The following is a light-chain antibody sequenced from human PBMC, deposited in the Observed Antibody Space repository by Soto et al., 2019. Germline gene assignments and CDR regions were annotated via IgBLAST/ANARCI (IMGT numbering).Light chain of an antibody. CDR1: QDVNIY. CDR2: DAS. V-gene: IGKV1-33*01. J-gene: IGKJ5*01. CDR3: QQYDILPIT. Sequence: DIQITQSPSSLFASVGDRDTITCQATQDVNIYLNWYQQKPGKAPNLLIYDASNLEIGVPSRFSGSGSGTHFTFTISSLQTEDIGTYYCQQYDILPITFGRGTRLEIK.